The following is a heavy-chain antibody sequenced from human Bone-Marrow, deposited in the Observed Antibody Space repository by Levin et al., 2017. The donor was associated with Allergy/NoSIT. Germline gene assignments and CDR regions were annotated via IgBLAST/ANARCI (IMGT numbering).Heavy chain of an antibody. CDR3: TTDRSLGAFDI. J-gene: IGHJ3*02. Sequence: GESLKISCAASGFTFTNAWMSWVRQAPGKGLEWLGRIKSQSDGGTTEYAAPVKGRFTISRDDSKATVYLQLNSLKTEDTAVYYCTTDRSLGAFDIWGQGTMVTVSS. D-gene: IGHD6-13*01. CDR1: GFTFTNAW. CDR2: IKSQSDGGTT. V-gene: IGHV3-15*01.